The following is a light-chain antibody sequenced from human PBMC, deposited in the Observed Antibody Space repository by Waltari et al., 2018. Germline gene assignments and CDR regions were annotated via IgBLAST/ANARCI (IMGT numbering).Light chain of an antibody. CDR1: QSVGTY. Sequence: EIVFTQSPATLSLSPAERATPPCMASQSVGTYLAWYQQKPGQAPRLLISDASYRASGIPARFSGSGSGTDFTLTISSLEPEDFAIYYCQQRTDWPPLTFGGGTKVEIK. V-gene: IGKV3-11*01. CDR2: DAS. J-gene: IGKJ4*01. CDR3: QQRTDWPPLT.